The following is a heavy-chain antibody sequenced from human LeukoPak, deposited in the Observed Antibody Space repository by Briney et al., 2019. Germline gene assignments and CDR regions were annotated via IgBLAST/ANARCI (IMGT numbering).Heavy chain of an antibody. D-gene: IGHD6-6*01. CDR2: IYPGDSET. J-gene: IGHJ4*02. CDR3: ATTSLYFDH. Sequence: GESLKISCQGSGYSFTSYWIGWVRQMPGKGLEWMGIIYPGDSETRYSPSFQGQDTISPDKSINTAYLHWSSLKASDTAMYYCATTSLYFDHWGQGTLVTVSS. V-gene: IGHV5-51*01. CDR1: GYSFTSYW.